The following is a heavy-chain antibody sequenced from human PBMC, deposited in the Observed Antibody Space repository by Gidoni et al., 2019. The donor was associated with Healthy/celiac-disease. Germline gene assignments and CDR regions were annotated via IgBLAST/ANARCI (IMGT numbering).Heavy chain of an antibody. J-gene: IGHJ6*02. V-gene: IGHV3-48*02. CDR2: ISSSSSTI. CDR3: AIDASITIYYYGMDV. Sequence: EVQLVESGGGLFQPGGSLRLSCAASGFTFISYSMNWVRQAPGKGLEWVSYISSSSSTIYYADSVKGRFTISRDNAKNSLYLQMNSLRDEDTAVYYCAIDASITIYYYGMDVWGQGTTVTVSS. D-gene: IGHD3-3*01. CDR1: GFTFISYS.